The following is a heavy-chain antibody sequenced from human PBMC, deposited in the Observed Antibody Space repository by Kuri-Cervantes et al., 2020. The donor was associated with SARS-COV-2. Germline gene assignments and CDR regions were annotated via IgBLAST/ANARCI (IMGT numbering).Heavy chain of an antibody. CDR3: ARETYAGYYGSGSYYNSHWFDP. CDR1: GGSISSSSYY. D-gene: IGHD3-10*01. CDR2: IYYSGST. J-gene: IGHJ5*02. V-gene: IGHV4-39*07. Sequence: SETLSLTCTVSGGSISSSSYYWGWIRQPPGKGLEWIGSIYYSGSTYYNPSLKSRVTISVDTSKNQFSLKLSSVTAADTAVYYCARETYAGYYGSGSYYNSHWFDPWGQGTLVTVSS.